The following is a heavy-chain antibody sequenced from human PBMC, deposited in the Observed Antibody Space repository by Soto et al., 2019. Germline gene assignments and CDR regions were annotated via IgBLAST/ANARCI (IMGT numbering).Heavy chain of an antibody. CDR2: ISYEGSTK. Sequence: QVQLVESGGGVVQPGRSLRLSCAASGFTFSSYGMHWVRQAPGKGLEWVAVISYEGSTKYYADSVKGRFTISRDNSMNTLYLQMNSLRAEDTAVYYCAKTSEQWLVIDYWGRGTLVTVSS. D-gene: IGHD6-19*01. CDR1: GFTFSSYG. CDR3: AKTSEQWLVIDY. J-gene: IGHJ4*02. V-gene: IGHV3-30*18.